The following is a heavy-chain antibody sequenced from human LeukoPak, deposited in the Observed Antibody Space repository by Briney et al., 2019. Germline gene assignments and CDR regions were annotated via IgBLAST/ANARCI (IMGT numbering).Heavy chain of an antibody. Sequence: PGGSLRLSCAASGFTVSSNYMSWVRQAPGKGLEWVSVIYSGGSTYYADSVRGRFTISRDNAKNTLSLQMNSLRPEDTAVYFCVRDGDAYNFDWWGQGALVTVSS. J-gene: IGHJ4*02. CDR3: VRDGDAYNFDW. CDR2: IYSGGST. V-gene: IGHV3-53*01. CDR1: GFTVSSNY. D-gene: IGHD5-24*01.